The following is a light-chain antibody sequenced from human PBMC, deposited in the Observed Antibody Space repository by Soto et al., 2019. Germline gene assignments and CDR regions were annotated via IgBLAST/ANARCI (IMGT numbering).Light chain of an antibody. CDR2: DVS. Sequence: QSALAQPASVSGSPGQSITISCTGPSSDVGGYNYVSWYQQHPGKAPKLMIYDVSNRPSGVSIRFSGSKSGNTASLTISELQAEDEADYYCGSYASSTTLGVFGTGTKLTVL. CDR1: SSDVGGYNY. J-gene: IGLJ1*01. V-gene: IGLV2-14*01. CDR3: GSYASSTTLGV.